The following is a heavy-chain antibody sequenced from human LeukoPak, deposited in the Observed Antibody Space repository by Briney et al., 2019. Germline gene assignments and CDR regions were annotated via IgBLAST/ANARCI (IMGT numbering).Heavy chain of an antibody. Sequence: SETLSLTCAVYGGSFSGYYWSWVRQPPGKGLEWIGEINHSGSTNYNPSLTSRVTISVDTSKNQFSLKLSSVTAADTAVYYCISTSPIPQYYFDYWGQGTLVTVSS. CDR2: INHSGST. CDR1: GGSFSGYY. CDR3: ISTSPIPQYYFDY. J-gene: IGHJ4*02. D-gene: IGHD2-2*01. V-gene: IGHV4-34*01.